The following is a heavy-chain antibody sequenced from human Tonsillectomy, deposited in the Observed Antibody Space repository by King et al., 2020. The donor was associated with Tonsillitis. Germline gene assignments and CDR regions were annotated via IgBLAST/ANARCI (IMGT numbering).Heavy chain of an antibody. D-gene: IGHD6-6*01. CDR3: ARLLPEYSRSAGCFDY. CDR1: RGSIRRHY. Sequence: QLQESGPGLAKPSETLSLTCTVSRGSIRRHYWSWIRQPPGKGLEWIGYIYSSGSTNYTPSLTSRVTIPVDTSKNQFSLKLSSVTSADTAVYYCARLLPEYSRSAGCFDYWGQGTLVTVSS. J-gene: IGHJ4*02. CDR2: IYSSGST. V-gene: IGHV4-59*08.